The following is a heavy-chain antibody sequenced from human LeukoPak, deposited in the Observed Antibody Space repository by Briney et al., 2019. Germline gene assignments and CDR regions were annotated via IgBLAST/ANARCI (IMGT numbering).Heavy chain of an antibody. D-gene: IGHD3-10*01. CDR3: ARRRYYGLGDLDL. J-gene: IGHJ1*01. V-gene: IGHV5-51*01. Sequence: GESLKISCKASGYIFSTYRLAWLRHMPGKGLEWMGVIYPGDSDTTYSPSLQGQVTISVDTSLTTVYLQWSSLRPSDTSIYYCARRRYYGLGDLDLWGQGTLDTVSS. CDR1: GYIFSTYR. CDR2: IYPGDSDT.